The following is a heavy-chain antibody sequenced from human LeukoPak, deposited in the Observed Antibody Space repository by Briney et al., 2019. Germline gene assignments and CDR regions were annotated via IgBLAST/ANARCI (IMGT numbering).Heavy chain of an antibody. CDR1: GFTFSSYW. Sequence: GGSLRLSCAASGFTFSSYWMSWVRQAPGKGLEWVANIKQDGSEKYYLDSVKGRFTITRNNAKNSLYLQMNSLSAEDTAVYYCARRLGYYDFWSGYYTHYYYGMDVWGQGTTVTVSS. CDR2: IKQDGSEK. V-gene: IGHV3-7*01. J-gene: IGHJ6*02. D-gene: IGHD3-3*01. CDR3: ARRLGYYDFWSGYYTHYYYGMDV.